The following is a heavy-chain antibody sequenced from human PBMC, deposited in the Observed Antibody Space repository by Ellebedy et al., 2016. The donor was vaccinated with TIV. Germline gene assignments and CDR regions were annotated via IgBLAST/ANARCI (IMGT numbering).Heavy chain of an antibody. CDR1: GYSFTSYW. V-gene: IGHV5-10-1*04. CDR3: ARQLRSGELSLT. Sequence: GESLKISXKGSGYSFTSYWISWVRQMPGKGLEWMGRIDPSGSYTNYSPSFQGQVTISADKSISTVYLQWSRLKASDTAMYYCARQLRSGELSLTWGQGTLVTVSS. D-gene: IGHD3-16*02. J-gene: IGHJ4*02. CDR2: IDPSGSYT.